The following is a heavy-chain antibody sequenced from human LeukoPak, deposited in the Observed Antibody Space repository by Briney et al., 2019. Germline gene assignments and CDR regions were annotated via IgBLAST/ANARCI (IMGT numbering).Heavy chain of an antibody. V-gene: IGHV3-21*01. Sequence: PGGSLRLSCAASGFTFSSYSMNWVRQAPGKGLEWVSSISSSSSYIYYADSVKGRFTISRDNAKNSLYLQMNSLRAEDTAVYYCARDQNCSGGSCYSGWIGYWGQGTLVTVSS. J-gene: IGHJ4*02. D-gene: IGHD2-15*01. CDR2: ISSSSSYI. CDR1: GFTFSSYS. CDR3: ARDQNCSGGSCYSGWIGY.